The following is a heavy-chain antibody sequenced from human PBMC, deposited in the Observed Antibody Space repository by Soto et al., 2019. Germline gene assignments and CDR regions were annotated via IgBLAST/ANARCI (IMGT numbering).Heavy chain of an antibody. D-gene: IGHD3-10*01. V-gene: IGHV3-21*01. CDR1: GFTFSSHA. J-gene: IGHJ4*02. CDR2: IDSSSSFI. Sequence: EVQLVESGGSLVKPGGSLRLSCAASGFTFSSHAMNWVRQAPGKGLEWISSIDSSSSFIYYADSVKGRFTISRDNAXXXXXXXXXXXXXXXTXXXXXXXDPLWFGEIGYFDYWGQGALVT. CDR3: XXDPLWFGEIGYFDY.